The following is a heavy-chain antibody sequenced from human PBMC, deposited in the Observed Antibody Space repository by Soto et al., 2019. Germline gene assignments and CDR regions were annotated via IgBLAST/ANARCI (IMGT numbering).Heavy chain of an antibody. D-gene: IGHD1-26*01. CDR1: GGSISSGGYY. J-gene: IGHJ4*02. Sequence: PSETLSLTCTVSGGSISSGGYYWSWIRQHPGKGPEWIGYIYYSGSTYYNPSLKSRVTISVDTSKNQFSLKLSSVTAADTAVYYCARASYTSYYFDYWGQGTLVTVSS. V-gene: IGHV4-31*03. CDR3: ARASYTSYYFDY. CDR2: IYYSGST.